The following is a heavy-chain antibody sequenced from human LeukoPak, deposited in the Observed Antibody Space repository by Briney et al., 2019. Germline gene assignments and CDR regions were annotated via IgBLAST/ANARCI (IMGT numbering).Heavy chain of an antibody. CDR2: GGGGGDT. CDR3: ARNRGKYYRSYFMDV. V-gene: IGHV3-23*01. J-gene: IGHJ6*03. Sequence: PGGSLRLPCAASGFTFSTFAMSWVRQAPGKGLEWVSNGGGGGDTYYADSVKGRFTISRDNSKSTLYLQMNSLTAEDTAIYYCARNRGKYYRSYFMDVWGKGTTVTVSS. CDR1: GFTFSTFA. D-gene: IGHD2/OR15-2a*01.